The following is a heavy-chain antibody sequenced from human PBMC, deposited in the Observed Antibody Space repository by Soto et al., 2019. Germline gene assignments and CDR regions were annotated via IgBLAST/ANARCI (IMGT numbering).Heavy chain of an antibody. V-gene: IGHV4-59*12. CDR3: AREVPPHWFDS. J-gene: IGHJ5*01. CDR2: IYYSGST. D-gene: IGHD3-10*01. Sequence: SETLSLTCTVSGCSISSYDWSWILQPPGKGLEWIGYIYYSGSTNANPALRSRVSMSVDRTKNQFFLNLRSVSAADTAVYFFAREVPPHWFDSWGNAPPVTAS. CDR1: GCSISSYD.